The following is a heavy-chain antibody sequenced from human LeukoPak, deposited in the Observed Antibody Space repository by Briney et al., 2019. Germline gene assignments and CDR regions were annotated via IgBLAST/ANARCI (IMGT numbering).Heavy chain of an antibody. J-gene: IGHJ4*02. CDR1: GGSISSYY. CDR2: IYYSRST. Sequence: SETLSLTCTVSGGSISSYYWSWIRQPPGKGLEWIGYIYYSRSTNYNPSLKSRLTISIDTSKNQFSLKLNSVTAADTAVYYCARDTASYYDYWGQGTLVTVSS. CDR3: ARDTASYYDY. V-gene: IGHV4-59*01.